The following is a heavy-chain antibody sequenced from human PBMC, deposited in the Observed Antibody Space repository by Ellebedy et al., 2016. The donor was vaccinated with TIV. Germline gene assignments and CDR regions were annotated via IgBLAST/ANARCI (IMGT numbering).Heavy chain of an antibody. J-gene: IGHJ4*02. V-gene: IGHV3-23*01. CDR2: ISGSGGNI. CDR1: GFTFRSYA. Sequence: GESLKISCAASGFTFRSYAMSWVRQAPGKGLEWVSGISGSGGNIYYVDSVKGRFTISRDNSKNTLYLQMNSLRVEDTAVYYCAKGRIPYWGQGTLVTVSS. CDR3: AKGRIPY. D-gene: IGHD2-15*01.